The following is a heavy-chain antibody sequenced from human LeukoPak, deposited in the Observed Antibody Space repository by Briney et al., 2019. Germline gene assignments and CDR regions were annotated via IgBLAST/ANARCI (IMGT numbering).Heavy chain of an antibody. D-gene: IGHD3-22*01. CDR1: GFTFSDYY. CDR3: ARRWYYYDSSGYPLAFDI. J-gene: IGHJ3*02. V-gene: IGHV3-11*06. CDR2: ISSSSSYT. Sequence: GGSPRLSCAASGFTFSDYYMSWIRQAPGKGLEWVSYISSSSSYTDYADSVKGRFTISRDNAKNSLYLQMNSLRAEDTAVYYCARRWYYYDSSGYPLAFDIWGQGTMVTVSS.